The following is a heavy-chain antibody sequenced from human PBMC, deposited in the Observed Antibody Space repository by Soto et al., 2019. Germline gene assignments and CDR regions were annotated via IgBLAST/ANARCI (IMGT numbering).Heavy chain of an antibody. CDR1: GFTFSNYW. Sequence: EVQLVVSGGDLIQPRGSLRLSCAASGFTFSNYWMHWVRQAPGKGLVWVSRINGDGSTTSYADSVKGRFTISRDNAKNTLSLQMNSLRAEDTAVYYCVRGSVYNWRGDFWGQGTLVTVSS. J-gene: IGHJ4*02. CDR3: VRGSVYNWRGDF. D-gene: IGHD1-20*01. CDR2: INGDGSTT. V-gene: IGHV3-74*01.